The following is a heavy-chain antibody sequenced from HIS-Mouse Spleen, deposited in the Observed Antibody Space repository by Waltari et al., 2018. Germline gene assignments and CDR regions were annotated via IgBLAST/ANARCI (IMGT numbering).Heavy chain of an antibody. J-gene: IGHJ4*02. CDR2: IYHSGST. Sequence: QLQLQESGSGLVKPSQTLSLTCAVSGGSISSGGYSWSWIRQPPGKGLEWIGYIYHSGSTYYNPALKSRVTISVARSKNQFSLKLSSVTAADTAVYYCAREVDRTGVYFDYWGQGTLVTVSS. CDR1: GGSISSGGYS. D-gene: IGHD7-27*01. V-gene: IGHV4-30-2*01. CDR3: AREVDRTGVYFDY.